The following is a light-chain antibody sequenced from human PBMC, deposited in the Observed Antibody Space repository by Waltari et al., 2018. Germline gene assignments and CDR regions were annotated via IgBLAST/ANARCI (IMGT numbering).Light chain of an antibody. CDR2: DAI. CDR3: SSYTSTRVFYV. CDR1: NSDVGSINL. J-gene: IGLJ1*01. Sequence: QSALTQPASVSGSPAQSITIPCTGSNSDVGSINLVSWYQQHPGNAPKLLIDDAIHRPAGVCNRFSGSKSANTTSLTIAGLQAEDEADYYCSSYTSTRVFYVFGTGTTVIVL. V-gene: IGLV2-14*02.